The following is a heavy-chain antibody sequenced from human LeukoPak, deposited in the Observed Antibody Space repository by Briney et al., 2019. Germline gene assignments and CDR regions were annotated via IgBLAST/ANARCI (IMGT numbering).Heavy chain of an antibody. CDR2: IYTSGST. D-gene: IGHD6-19*01. V-gene: IGHV4-4*07. J-gene: IGHJ4*02. CDR1: GGSISSYY. CDR3: ARDLHSSGWYYFDY. Sequence: SETLSLTCTVSGGSISSYYWSWIRQPAGKGLEWIGRIYTSGSTNYNPSLKSRVTMSVDTSKNQFSLKLSSVTAADTAVYYCARDLHSSGWYYFDYWGQGTLVTVSS.